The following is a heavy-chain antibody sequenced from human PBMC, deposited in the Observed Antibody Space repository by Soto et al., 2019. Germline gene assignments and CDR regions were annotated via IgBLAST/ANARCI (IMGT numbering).Heavy chain of an antibody. V-gene: IGHV1-8*01. CDR2: STSNSGNS. Sequence: ASVKVSCKAPGYTFTSYNINWVRQAPGQGLEWVAGSTSNSGNSDYAQKFQGRLTVTRDTSISTAYMELSSLRSDDTAVYYCVLLVVFHHWGPGALVPV. CDR3: VLLVVFHH. D-gene: IGHD2-15*01. J-gene: IGHJ4*02. CDR1: GYTFTSYN.